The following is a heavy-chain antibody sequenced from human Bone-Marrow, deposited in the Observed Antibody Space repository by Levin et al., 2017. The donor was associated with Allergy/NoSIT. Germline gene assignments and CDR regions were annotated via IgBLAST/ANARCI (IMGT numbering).Heavy chain of an antibody. CDR2: INPNSGGT. J-gene: IGHJ3*02. CDR1: GYTFTGYY. CDR3: ARDGPEVVTAGSPPHDAFDI. D-gene: IGHD2-21*02. V-gene: IGHV1-2*02. Sequence: GESLKISCKASGYTFTGYYMHWVRQAPGQGLEWMGWINPNSGGTNYAQKFQGRVTMTRDTSISTAYMELSRLRSDDTAVYYCARDGPEVVTAGSPPHDAFDIWGQGTMVTVSS.